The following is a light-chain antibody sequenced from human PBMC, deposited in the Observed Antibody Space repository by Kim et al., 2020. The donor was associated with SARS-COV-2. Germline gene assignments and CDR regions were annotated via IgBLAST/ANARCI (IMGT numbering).Light chain of an antibody. CDR1: SSNIGQNY. CDR3: GTWDSSLNGLV. CDR2: DNN. J-gene: IGLJ2*01. V-gene: IGLV1-51*01. Sequence: GQQVTISGSGSSSNIGQNYVSWYQQFPGTAPKLLIYDNNKRHSGIPDRFSGSKSGTSATLGITGLQTGDEADYYCGTWDSSLNGLVFGGGTQLTVL.